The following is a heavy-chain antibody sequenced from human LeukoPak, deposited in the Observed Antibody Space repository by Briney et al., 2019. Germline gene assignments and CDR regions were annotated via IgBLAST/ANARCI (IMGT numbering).Heavy chain of an antibody. Sequence: GGSLRLSCAASGFTFSSYAMHWVRQAPGKGLEWVAVISYDGSNKYYADSVKGRFTISRDNSKNTLYLQMNSLRAEDTAVYYCASQTYGDNYYYGMDVWGQGTTVTVSS. D-gene: IGHD4-17*01. J-gene: IGHJ6*02. CDR1: GFTFSSYA. CDR3: ASQTYGDNYYYGMDV. V-gene: IGHV3-30*04. CDR2: ISYDGSNK.